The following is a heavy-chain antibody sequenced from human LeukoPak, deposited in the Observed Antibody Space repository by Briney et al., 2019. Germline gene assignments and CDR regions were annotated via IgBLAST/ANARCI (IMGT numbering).Heavy chain of an antibody. D-gene: IGHD5/OR15-5a*01. CDR3: ARPLSSY. Sequence: SETLSLTCTVSGYSISSGYCWGWIRQPPGKGLEWIGSIYHSGSTYYNPSLKSRVTISVDTSKNQFSLKLSSVTAADTAVYYCARPLSSYWGQGTLVTVSS. CDR1: GYSISSGYC. CDR2: IYHSGST. V-gene: IGHV4-38-2*02. J-gene: IGHJ4*02.